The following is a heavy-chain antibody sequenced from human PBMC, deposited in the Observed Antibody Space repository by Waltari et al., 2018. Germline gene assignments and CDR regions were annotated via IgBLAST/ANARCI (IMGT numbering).Heavy chain of an antibody. V-gene: IGHV4-61*02. J-gene: IGHJ3*02. D-gene: IGHD6-13*01. CDR3: ASRSTGYMDAFDI. CDR1: GGSISSGSYY. CDR2: IYTSGST. Sequence: QVQLQESGPGLVKPSQTLSLTCTVSGGSISSGSYYWSWIRQPAGKGLEWIGRIYTSGSTNYNPSLSRRVTISVDTSKNQFSLKLSSVTAADTAVYYCASRSTGYMDAFDIWGQGTMVTVSS.